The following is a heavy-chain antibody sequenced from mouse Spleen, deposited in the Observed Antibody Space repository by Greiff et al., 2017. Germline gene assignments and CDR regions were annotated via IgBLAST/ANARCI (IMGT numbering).Heavy chain of an antibody. D-gene: IGHD4-1*01. CDR2: ISYDGSN. CDR1: GYSITSGYY. CDR3: ARDHWDWYFDV. Sequence: EVHLVESGPGLVKPSQSLSLTCSVTGYSITSGYYWNWIRQFPGNKLEWMGYISYDGSNNYNPSLKNRISITRDTSKNQFFLKLNSVTTEDTATYYCARDHWDWYFDVWGAGTTVTVSS. J-gene: IGHJ1*01. V-gene: IGHV3-6*01.